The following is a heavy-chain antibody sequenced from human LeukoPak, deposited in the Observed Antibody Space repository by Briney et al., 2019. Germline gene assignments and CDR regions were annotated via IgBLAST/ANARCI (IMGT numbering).Heavy chain of an antibody. Sequence: PGGSLILSCAASGFTFSTYSMNWVRQAPGKGLEWVSYISSSSRTTYYADSVKGRFTISRDNAKNSLYLKMNSLRDEDTAVYYCAGAGSGGYFDYWGQGTLVTVSS. V-gene: IGHV3-48*02. J-gene: IGHJ4*02. CDR2: ISSSSRTT. CDR1: GFTFSTYS. D-gene: IGHD6-19*01. CDR3: AGAGSGGYFDY.